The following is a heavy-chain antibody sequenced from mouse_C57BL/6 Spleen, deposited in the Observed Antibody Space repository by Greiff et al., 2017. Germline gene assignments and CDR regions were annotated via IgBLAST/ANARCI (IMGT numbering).Heavy chain of an antibody. CDR1: GYTFTAYN. V-gene: IGHV1-18*01. CDR2: INPNNGGT. D-gene: IGHD2-12*01. CDR3: ARGGLLLRGGYFDV. Sequence: VQLQQSGPELVKPGASVKIPCKASGYTFTAYNMDWVKQSHGKSLEWIGDINPNNGGTIYNQKFKGKATLTVDKSSSTAYLELRSLTSEDTAVYYCARGGLLLRGGYFDVWGTGTTVTVSA. J-gene: IGHJ1*03.